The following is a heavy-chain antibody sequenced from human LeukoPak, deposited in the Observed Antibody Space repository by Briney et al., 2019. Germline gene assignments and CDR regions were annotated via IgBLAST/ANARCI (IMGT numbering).Heavy chain of an antibody. D-gene: IGHD6-6*01. CDR2: INHSGST. CDR1: GGSFSGYY. J-gene: IGHJ6*02. CDR3: ARAVSSLYYYYGMDV. V-gene: IGHV4-34*01. Sequence: PSETLSLTCAVYGGSFSGYYWSWIRQPPGKGLEWIGEINHSGSTNYNPSLKSRVTISVDTSKNQFSLKLSSVTAADTAVYYCARAVSSLYYYYGMDVWGQGTTVTVPS.